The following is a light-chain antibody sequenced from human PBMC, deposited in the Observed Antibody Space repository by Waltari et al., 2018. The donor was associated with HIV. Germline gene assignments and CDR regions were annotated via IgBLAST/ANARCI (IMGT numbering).Light chain of an antibody. V-gene: IGLV1-47*01. Sequence: QPVLTQPPSASGTPGQRVTISCSGSSSNLGRTYVYWYQHPPGPTPKLLISKNDQRPSGVPDRFSGSKSATSASLAISGLRSDDEADYHCATWDGSLSGWVFGGGTKLTVL. J-gene: IGLJ3*02. CDR3: ATWDGSLSGWV. CDR1: SSNLGRTY. CDR2: KND.